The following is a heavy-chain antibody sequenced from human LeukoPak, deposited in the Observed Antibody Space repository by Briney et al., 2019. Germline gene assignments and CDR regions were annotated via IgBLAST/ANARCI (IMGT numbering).Heavy chain of an antibody. CDR1: GYTFTGYY. J-gene: IGHJ4*02. V-gene: IGHV1-2*04. CDR2: INPNSGGT. D-gene: IGHD1-20*01. CDR3: ARDPGSPRYNWNDLGYYFDY. Sequence: GASVKVSCKASGYTFTGYYMHWVRQAPGQGLEWMGWINPNSGGTNYAQKFQGWVTMTRDTSISTAYMELSRLRSDDTAVYYCARDPGSPRYNWNDLGYYFDYWGQGTLVTVSS.